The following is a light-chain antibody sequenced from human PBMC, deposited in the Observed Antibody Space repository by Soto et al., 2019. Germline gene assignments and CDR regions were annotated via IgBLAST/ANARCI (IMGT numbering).Light chain of an antibody. CDR1: ESVSSNF. CDR2: GAS. V-gene: IGKV3-20*01. Sequence: TVLTQSPGTLSLSPGERATLSCRASESVSSNFLAWYQQKPGQAPRLLIYGASSRATGIPDRFSGSGSGTDFTLTISRLEPGDFAVYYCQQYGSSPLTFGGGTKVDIK. J-gene: IGKJ4*01. CDR3: QQYGSSPLT.